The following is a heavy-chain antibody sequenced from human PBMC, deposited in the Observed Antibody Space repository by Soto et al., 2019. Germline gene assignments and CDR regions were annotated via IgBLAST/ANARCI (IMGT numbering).Heavy chain of an antibody. CDR3: ARWDDYGDYSGSKFDP. D-gene: IGHD4-17*01. V-gene: IGHV4-30-2*01. J-gene: IGHJ5*02. CDR1: GGSISSGGYS. Sequence: QLQLQESGSGLVKPSQTLSLTCAVSGGSISSGGYSWSWIRQPPGKGLEWIGYIYHSGSTYYNPSLKSRVTISVDRSKNQFSLKLSSVTAADTAVYYCARWDDYGDYSGSKFDPWGQGTLVTVSS. CDR2: IYHSGST.